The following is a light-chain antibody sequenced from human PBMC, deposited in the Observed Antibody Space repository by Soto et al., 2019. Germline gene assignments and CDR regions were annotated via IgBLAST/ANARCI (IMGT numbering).Light chain of an antibody. CDR3: QQRSNWPL. V-gene: IGKV3-11*01. Sequence: EIVLTQSPATLSLSPGERATLSCRASQSVSSYLAWYQQKPGQAPRLLIYDASNRATGIPARFSGSGSGTDFTLTISSLEAEDFAVYYCQQRSNWPLFGQGTKLEIK. J-gene: IGKJ2*01. CDR1: QSVSSY. CDR2: DAS.